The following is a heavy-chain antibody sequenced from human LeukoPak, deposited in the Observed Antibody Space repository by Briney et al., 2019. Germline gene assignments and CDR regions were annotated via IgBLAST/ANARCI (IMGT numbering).Heavy chain of an antibody. J-gene: IGHJ4*02. Sequence: PSETLSLTCAVYGGSFSGYYWSWIRQPPGKGLEWIGEINHSGSTNYNPSLKSRVTISVDTSKNQFSLKLSSVTAADTAVYYCARGRRQWLVRVPTFDYWGQGTLVTVSS. CDR3: ARGRRQWLVRVPTFDY. V-gene: IGHV4-34*01. D-gene: IGHD6-19*01. CDR1: GGSFSGYY. CDR2: INHSGST.